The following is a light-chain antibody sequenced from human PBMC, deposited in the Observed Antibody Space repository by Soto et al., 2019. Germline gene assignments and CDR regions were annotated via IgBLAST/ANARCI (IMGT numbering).Light chain of an antibody. Sequence: QLVLTQPPSVSGAPGQRVTLSCTGSSSNVGAGYHVHWYQQVPGTAPKLVIYDYSNRPSGVPDRFSGSKSGTSASLAITGLQAEDEADYYCQSYDNSLSGWVFGGGTKLTVL. CDR3: QSYDNSLSGWV. CDR1: SSNVGAGYH. V-gene: IGLV1-40*01. J-gene: IGLJ3*02. CDR2: DYS.